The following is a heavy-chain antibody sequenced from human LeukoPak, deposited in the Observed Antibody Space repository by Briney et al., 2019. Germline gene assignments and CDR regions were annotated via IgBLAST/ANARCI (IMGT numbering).Heavy chain of an antibody. D-gene: IGHD2-15*01. J-gene: IGHJ5*02. Sequence: GASVKVSFKASGYTFSSSHMHWVRQAPGQGLEWMGIINPSSGSASYAQKFQGRVTMTRDTSTSTVYMELSSLRSEDTAVYYCARDPCSGGSCYNWFDPWGQGTLVTVSS. CDR1: GYTFSSSH. CDR3: ARDPCSGGSCYNWFDP. V-gene: IGHV1-46*01. CDR2: INPSSGSA.